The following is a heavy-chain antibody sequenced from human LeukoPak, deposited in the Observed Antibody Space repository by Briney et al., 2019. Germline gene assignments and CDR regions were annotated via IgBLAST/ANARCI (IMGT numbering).Heavy chain of an antibody. Sequence: QTLSLTCAISGDSVSSNSAAWNWIRQSPSRGLEWLGRTYYRSKWYNDYAVSVKSRITINPDTSKNQFSLQLNSVTPEDTAVYYCARSYSSSWYYYYYYYMDVWGKGTTVIVSS. V-gene: IGHV6-1*01. D-gene: IGHD6-13*01. CDR2: TYYRSKWYN. CDR3: ARSYSSSWYYYYYYYMDV. CDR1: GDSVSSNSAA. J-gene: IGHJ6*03.